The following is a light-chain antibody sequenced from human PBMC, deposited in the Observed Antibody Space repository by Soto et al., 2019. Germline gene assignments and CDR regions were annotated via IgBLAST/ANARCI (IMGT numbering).Light chain of an antibody. Sequence: QSVLTQPPSVSGAPGQRVTISCTGSSSNIGAGYDVHWYQQLPGTAPKLLIYGNSNRPSGVPDRVSGSKSGTSASLAITGLQAEDESDYYCQSYDSSLRGNVVFGGGTQLTVL. V-gene: IGLV1-40*01. CDR2: GNS. J-gene: IGLJ2*01. CDR3: QSYDSSLRGNVV. CDR1: SSNIGAGYD.